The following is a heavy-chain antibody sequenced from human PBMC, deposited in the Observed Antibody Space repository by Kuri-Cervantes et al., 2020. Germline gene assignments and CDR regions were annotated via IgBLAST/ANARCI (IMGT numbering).Heavy chain of an antibody. V-gene: IGHV4-59*01. Sequence: GSLRLSCTVSGSSISGSCFSWMRQPPGKGLEWIGYIYYSGSTNYNPSLKSRVTISVDTSKNQFSLKLSSVTAADTAVYYCAAYDSSGYYYGHWGQGTLVTVSS. J-gene: IGHJ4*02. CDR2: IYYSGST. CDR1: GSSISGSC. D-gene: IGHD3-22*01. CDR3: AAYDSSGYYYGH.